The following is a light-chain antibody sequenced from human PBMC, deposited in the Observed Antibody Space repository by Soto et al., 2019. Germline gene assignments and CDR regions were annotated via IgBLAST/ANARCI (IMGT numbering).Light chain of an antibody. Sequence: QSVLTHPPSVSGSPGKSVTIYCTGTSSNLGAYNYVSWYHQHPGKAPKLIIYDVSERPSGVPHRFSGSKSGNTASLTISGIQDEDEADYYCCSHAGRHFYVFRIGNHVTVL. V-gene: IGLV2-11*01. CDR2: DVS. CDR3: CSHAGRHFYV. CDR1: SSNLGAYNY. J-gene: IGLJ1*01.